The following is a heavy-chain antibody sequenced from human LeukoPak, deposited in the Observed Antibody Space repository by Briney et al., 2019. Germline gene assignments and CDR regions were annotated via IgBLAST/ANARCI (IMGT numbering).Heavy chain of an antibody. D-gene: IGHD6-19*01. V-gene: IGHV3-23*01. CDR1: GFTFSSYG. Sequence: GGSLRLSCAASGFTFSSYGMSWVRQAPGKGLEWVSAISGSGGSTYYADSVKGRFTISRDNSKNTLYLQMNSLRAEDTAVYYCAKPLEQWLVRGYYFDYWGQGTLVTVSS. J-gene: IGHJ4*02. CDR3: AKPLEQWLVRGYYFDY. CDR2: ISGSGGST.